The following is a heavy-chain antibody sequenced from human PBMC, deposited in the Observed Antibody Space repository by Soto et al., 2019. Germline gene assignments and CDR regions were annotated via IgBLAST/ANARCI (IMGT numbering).Heavy chain of an antibody. CDR1: GGSISSGGYS. Sequence: QLQLQESGSGLVKPSQTLSLTCAVSGGSISSGGYSWSWIRQPPVKCLEWIGYIYHSGSTYYNPIFRSRFTISVDRYKNQFSLKLRSVTAALSAVYYCARGDTAMASSLAFDIWGQGTMVTVSS. J-gene: IGHJ3*02. D-gene: IGHD5-18*01. CDR3: ARGDTAMASSLAFDI. V-gene: IGHV4-30-2*01. CDR2: IYHSGST.